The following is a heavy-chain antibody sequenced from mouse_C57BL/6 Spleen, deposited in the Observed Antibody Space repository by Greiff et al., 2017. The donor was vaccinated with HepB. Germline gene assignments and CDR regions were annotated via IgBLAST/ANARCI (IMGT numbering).Heavy chain of an antibody. CDR3: ARSPYGNYFYWYFDV. Sequence: VQLQQPGAELVKPGASVKLSCKASGYTFTSYWLHWVKQRPGQGLEWIGMIHPNSGSTNYNEKFKSKATLTVDKSSSTAYMQLSSLTSEDSAVYYFARSPYGNYFYWYFDVWGTGTTVTVSS. J-gene: IGHJ1*03. V-gene: IGHV1-64*01. D-gene: IGHD2-1*01. CDR1: GYTFTSYW. CDR2: IHPNSGST.